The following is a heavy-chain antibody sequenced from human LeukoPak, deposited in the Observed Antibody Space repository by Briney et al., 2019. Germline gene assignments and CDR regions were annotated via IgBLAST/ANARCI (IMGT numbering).Heavy chain of an antibody. CDR1: GFTFSSYS. CDR2: ISSSSTYI. V-gene: IGHV3-21*01. CDR3: ARATPYYYALDV. Sequence: PGGSLRLSCAASGFTFSSYSMNWVRQAPGKGLEWVSSISSSSTYIYYADSVKGRFTISRDNAKNSLYLQMNSLRAVDTAVYYCARATPYYYALDVWGKGTTFTVSS. J-gene: IGHJ6*04.